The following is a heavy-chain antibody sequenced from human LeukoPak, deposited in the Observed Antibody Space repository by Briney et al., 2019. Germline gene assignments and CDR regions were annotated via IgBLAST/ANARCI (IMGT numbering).Heavy chain of an antibody. D-gene: IGHD2-2*01. V-gene: IGHV3-23*01. J-gene: IGHJ5*02. Sequence: PGGSLRLSCAASGFTFSNYAMTWVRQAPGKGLEWVSAISGHGATTRYADSVKGRFTISRDNSENALYLQMNSLRAEDTAVYYCAKVDNLVVVPSAIREDWFDPWGQGSLVTVSS. CDR3: AKVDNLVVVPSAIREDWFDP. CDR1: GFTFSNYA. CDR2: ISGHGATT.